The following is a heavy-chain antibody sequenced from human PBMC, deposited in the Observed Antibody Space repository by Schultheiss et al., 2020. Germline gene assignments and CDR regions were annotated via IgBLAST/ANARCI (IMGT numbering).Heavy chain of an antibody. CDR2: INPNSGGT. Sequence: ASVKVSCKASGYTFTGYYMHWVRQAPGQGLEWMGWINPNSGGTNSAQKFQGRVTMTRDTSISTAYMELSRLRSDDTAIYYCARYEYGDYSFDYWGRGTLVTVSS. V-gene: IGHV1-2*02. D-gene: IGHD4-17*01. CDR3: ARYEYGDYSFDY. J-gene: IGHJ4*02. CDR1: GYTFTGYY.